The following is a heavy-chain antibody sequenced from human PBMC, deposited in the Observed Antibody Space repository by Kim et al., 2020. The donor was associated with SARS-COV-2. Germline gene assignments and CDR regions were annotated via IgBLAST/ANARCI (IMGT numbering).Heavy chain of an antibody. Sequence: ASVKVSCKASVYTFTNYALHWVRQAPGRRFEWMGWINGGIGNTKYLQKFQGRVTITRDTSASTAFMELSGLRSEDTAVYYCARGGYSGTYYDWYFDLWGRGTLVTVSS. J-gene: IGHJ2*01. D-gene: IGHD1-26*01. CDR3: ARGGYSGTYYDWYFDL. CDR2: INGGIGNT. CDR1: VYTFTNYA. V-gene: IGHV1-3*01.